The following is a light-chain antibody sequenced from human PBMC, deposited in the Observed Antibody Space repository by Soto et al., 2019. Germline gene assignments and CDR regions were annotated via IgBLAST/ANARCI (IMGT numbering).Light chain of an antibody. J-gene: IGKJ2*01. Sequence: EIVLTQSPGTLSLSPGEGATLSCRASQSVRSSYLAWYQQKPGQTPRLLIYGASRRATGIPDRFSGSGFGTDFTLTISRLEPEDCAVYYCQQYGGSPRYTFGQGTKLEIK. CDR2: GAS. CDR1: QSVRSSY. V-gene: IGKV3-20*01. CDR3: QQYGGSPRYT.